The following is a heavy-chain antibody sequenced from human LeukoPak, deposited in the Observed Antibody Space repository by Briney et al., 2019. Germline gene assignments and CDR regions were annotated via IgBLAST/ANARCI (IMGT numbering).Heavy chain of an antibody. CDR1: GGPISSYY. D-gene: IGHD1-14*01. CDR2: IYYSGTT. CDR3: SRPELVPRSYYFDY. J-gene: IGHJ4*02. V-gene: IGHV4-59*08. Sequence: PSETLSLTCSVCGGPISSYYWSSIRQPPGKGLEWIGYIYYSGTTNYNPSLKSRVTISVDTSKNQFSLKLSSVTAADTAVYYCSRPELVPRSYYFDYWGQGTLVTVSS.